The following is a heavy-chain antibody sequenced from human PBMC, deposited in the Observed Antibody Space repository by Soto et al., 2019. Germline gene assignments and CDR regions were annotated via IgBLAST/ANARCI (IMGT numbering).Heavy chain of an antibody. V-gene: IGHV3-33*01. D-gene: IGHD3-22*01. CDR3: ARDQWVDYYDSSCYHGGCDS. Sequence: QVQLVESWGGVVQPGRSLRLSCAASGFTFSSYGMHWVRQAPGKGLEWVAVIWYDGSNKYYADSVKGRFTISRDNSKNTLYLQMNSLRAEDTAVYYCARDQWVDYYDSSCYHGGCDSGGQGTLVTVSS. CDR2: IWYDGSNK. CDR1: GFTFSSYG. J-gene: IGHJ4*02.